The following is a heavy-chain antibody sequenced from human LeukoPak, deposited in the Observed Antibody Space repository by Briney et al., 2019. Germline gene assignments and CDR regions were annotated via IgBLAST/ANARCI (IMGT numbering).Heavy chain of an antibody. V-gene: IGHV3-23*01. D-gene: IGHD3-22*01. CDR1: GFTFSSYA. CDR3: AKGPDSSGRTAGY. Sequence: SGGSLRLSWAASGFTFSSYAMSSAHQAPGKGLEWVSAISGSGGRTYYADSVKGRFTISRDNSKNTLYLQMNSLRAEDTAVYYCAKGPDSSGRTAGYWGQGTLVTVSS. J-gene: IGHJ4*02. CDR2: ISGSGGRT.